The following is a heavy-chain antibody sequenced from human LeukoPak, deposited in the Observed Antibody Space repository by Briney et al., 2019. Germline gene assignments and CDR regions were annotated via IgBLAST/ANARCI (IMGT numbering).Heavy chain of an antibody. CDR2: ISMNVQTT. J-gene: IGHJ4*02. D-gene: IGHD1-1*01. Sequence: GGSLRLSCSASGFTFTSHVMHWVRQAPGKGLQYVSGISMNVQTTYYTGSVKGRFTISRDSSKNTVYLQMNSLTAEDTAVYYCVREGLERRTNFDYWGQGTLVSVSS. V-gene: IGHV3-64D*06. CDR3: VREGLERRTNFDY. CDR1: GFTFTSHV.